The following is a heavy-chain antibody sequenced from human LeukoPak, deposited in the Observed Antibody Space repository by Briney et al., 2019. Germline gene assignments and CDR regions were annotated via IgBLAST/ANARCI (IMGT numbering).Heavy chain of an antibody. CDR1: GYTFTAFG. D-gene: IGHD1-14*01. V-gene: IGHV7-4-1*02. Sequence: ASVTVSCTASGYTFTAFGINWVRQAPGQGLEWMGWISTNTGNPTYAQGFTGRFVFSLDTSVSTAYLQISSLKTEDTAVYYCTTRPGYWGQGTLVTVSS. J-gene: IGHJ4*02. CDR2: ISTNTGNP. CDR3: TTRPGY.